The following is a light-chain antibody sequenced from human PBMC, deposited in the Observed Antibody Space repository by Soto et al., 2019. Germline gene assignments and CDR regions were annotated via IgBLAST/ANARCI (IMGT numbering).Light chain of an antibody. CDR3: HQYGSSHLT. CDR1: QSVSSSY. V-gene: IGKV3-20*01. CDR2: GAS. Sequence: EIVLTQSPGTLSLSPGERATLSCRASQSVSSSYLACYQQKPGQAPRLLIYGASSRATGIPDRFSGSGSGTDFTLTISRLEPEDFAVYYCHQYGSSHLTFGGGTKVEIK. J-gene: IGKJ4*01.